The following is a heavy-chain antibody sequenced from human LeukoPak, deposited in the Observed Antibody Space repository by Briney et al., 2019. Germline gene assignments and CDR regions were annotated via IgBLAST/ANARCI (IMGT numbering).Heavy chain of an antibody. J-gene: IGHJ4*02. D-gene: IGHD3-10*02. CDR3: ASRQGLGWHYVN. CDR1: GFTFSTYD. V-gene: IGHV3-23*01. CDR2: ISDSGGST. Sequence: PGGSLRLSCAASGFTFSTYDMTWVRQVPGKGLEWVSGISDSGGSTYYADSVKGRFTISRDNSKNTLYLQMNSLRAEDTAVYYCASRQGLGWHYVNWGQGTVVAVFS.